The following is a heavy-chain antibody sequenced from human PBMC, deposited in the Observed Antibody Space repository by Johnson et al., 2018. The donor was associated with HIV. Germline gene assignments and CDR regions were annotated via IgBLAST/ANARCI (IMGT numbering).Heavy chain of an antibody. CDR2: IKSKTDGGTT. Sequence: VQLVESGGGLVKPGGSLRLSCAASGFTFSNAWMSWVRQAPGKGLEWVGRIKSKTDGGTTDYAAPVKGRFTISRDDSKNTLYLQMNSLRAEDTAVYYCVREWLYDALDIWGQGTMVSVSS. J-gene: IGHJ3*02. CDR1: GFTFSNAW. V-gene: IGHV3-15*01. D-gene: IGHD3-22*01. CDR3: VREWLYDALDI.